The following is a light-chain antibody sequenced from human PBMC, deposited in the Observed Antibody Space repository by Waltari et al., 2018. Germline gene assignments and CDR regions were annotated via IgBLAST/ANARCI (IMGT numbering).Light chain of an antibody. CDR3: QQYENLPIT. J-gene: IGKJ5*01. V-gene: IGKV1-33*01. Sequence: DIQMTQSPSSLSAFVGDRVTITCQASQDIDTFLNWYQQKSGQAPKLLIYDASNLETGVSSRFIGSASGTDFTLTITSLQPEDIATYYCQQYENLPITFGQGTRLEIK. CDR2: DAS. CDR1: QDIDTF.